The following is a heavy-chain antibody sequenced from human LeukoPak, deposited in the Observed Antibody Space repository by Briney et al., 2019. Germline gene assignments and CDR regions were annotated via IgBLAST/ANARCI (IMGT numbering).Heavy chain of an antibody. D-gene: IGHD2-2*01. CDR3: ARRFCSSTSCYLTPFDY. V-gene: IGHV5-51*01. CDR1: GYNFTSYW. J-gene: IGHJ4*02. Sequence: GGSLEISCKGSGYNFTSYWIGWVRQMPGKGLEWMGIIYPGDSDTRYSPSFQGQVTISADKSISTAYLQWSSLKASDTAMYYCARRFCSSTSCYLTPFDYWGQGTLVTVSS. CDR2: IYPGDSDT.